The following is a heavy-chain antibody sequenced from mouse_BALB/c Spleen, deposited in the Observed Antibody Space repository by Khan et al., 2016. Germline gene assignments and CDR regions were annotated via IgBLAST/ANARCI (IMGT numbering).Heavy chain of an antibody. CDR3: ARGITTAPYGMDD. J-gene: IGHJ4*01. V-gene: IGHV3-8*02. CDR2: ISYSGST. D-gene: IGHD1-2*01. Sequence: EVQLQESGPSLVKPSQTLSLTCSVTGDSITSGYWNWIRKFPGNKLEYMGYISYSGSTYYNPSLKSRISITRDTSKNQYYLQLNSVTNGDTATDYCARGITTAPYGMDDWGQGSSVTVSS. CDR1: GDSITSGY.